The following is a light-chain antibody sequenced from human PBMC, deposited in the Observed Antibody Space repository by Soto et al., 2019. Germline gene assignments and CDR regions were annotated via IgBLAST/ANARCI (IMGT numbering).Light chain of an antibody. CDR3: QQYGSSPGT. CDR2: GAS. Sequence: LILTDSPACLFLFPGERFTLYRRASQSVSSSYLAWYQQKPGQAPRLLIYGASSRATGIPDRFSGSGSGTDFTLTCSRLEPEDFAVYYCQQYGSSPGTGGRGTKVDIK. J-gene: IGKJ1*01. V-gene: IGKV3-20*01. CDR1: QSVSSSY.